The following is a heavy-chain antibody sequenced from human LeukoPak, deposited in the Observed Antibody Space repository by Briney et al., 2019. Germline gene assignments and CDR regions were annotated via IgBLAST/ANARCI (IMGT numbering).Heavy chain of an antibody. J-gene: IGHJ4*02. CDR1: GYTFSSYG. Sequence: GASVKVSCKTSGYTFSSYGISWVRQAPGQGLEWMGWISGYSRNTYYGQKFQGRMSLTTDASMNTAYMELKRLRSDDTAIYYCTRDASEFEVGTTSGVFDFWGQGALVTVSS. CDR2: ISGYSRNT. D-gene: IGHD1-26*01. CDR3: TRDASEFEVGTTSGVFDF. V-gene: IGHV1-18*01.